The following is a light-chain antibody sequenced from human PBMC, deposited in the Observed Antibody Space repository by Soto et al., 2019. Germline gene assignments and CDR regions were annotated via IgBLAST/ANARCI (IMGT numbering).Light chain of an antibody. J-gene: IGKJ1*01. V-gene: IGKV3-15*01. CDR2: GAS. Sequence: EIILTQSPATLSVSQGGRATLSCRASQTIGTNLVWYRQRPGQAPRLLIHGASARATGIPARFRGSGSGTEFTLTITNLQSEDFAVYYCQQYDNLPPWTFGQGTKVEIK. CDR3: QQYDNLPPWT. CDR1: QTIGTN.